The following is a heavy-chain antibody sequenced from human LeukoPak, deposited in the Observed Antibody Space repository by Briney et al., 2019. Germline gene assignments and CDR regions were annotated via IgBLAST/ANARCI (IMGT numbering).Heavy chain of an antibody. V-gene: IGHV3-33*01. D-gene: IGHD2-15*01. CDR2: VLADGSKR. J-gene: IGHJ4*02. CDR3: AGDSGGSVDY. CDR1: GFTFRSYA. Sequence: PGGSLRLSCTASGFTFRSYAMHWVRQAPGKGLEWVAGVLADGSKRGYADSVKGRFTISRDNSKNTLSLQMNSLTADDTAVYYCAGDSGGSVDYWGQGTLVTVSS.